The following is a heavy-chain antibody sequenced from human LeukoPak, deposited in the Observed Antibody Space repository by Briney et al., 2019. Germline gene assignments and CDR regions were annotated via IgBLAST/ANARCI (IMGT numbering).Heavy chain of an antibody. CDR3: ARDSEGYDFWSGYIEGDYFDY. CDR1: GFTFSSYW. V-gene: IGHV3-7*01. D-gene: IGHD3-3*01. J-gene: IGHJ4*02. CDR2: IKQDGSEK. Sequence: GGFLRLSCAASGFTFSSYWMSWVRQAPGKGLEWVANIKQDGSEKYYVDSVKGRLTISRDNAKNSLYLQMNSLRAEDTAVYYCARDSEGYDFWSGYIEGDYFDYWGQGTLVTVSS.